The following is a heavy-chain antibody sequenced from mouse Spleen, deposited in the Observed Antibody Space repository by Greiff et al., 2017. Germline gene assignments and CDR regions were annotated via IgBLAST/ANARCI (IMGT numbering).Heavy chain of an antibody. CDR1: GYAFTNYL. CDR2: INPGSGGT. CDR3: AMAYYSYYSYDVFAY. Sequence: QVQLQQSGAELVRPGTSVKVSCKASGYAFTNYLIEWVKQRPGQGLEWIGVINPGSGGTNYNEKFKGKATLTADKSSSTAYMQLSSLTSEDSAVYFCAMAYYSYYSYDVFAYWGQGTLVTVSA. J-gene: IGHJ3*01. V-gene: IGHV1-54*01. D-gene: IGHD2-12*01.